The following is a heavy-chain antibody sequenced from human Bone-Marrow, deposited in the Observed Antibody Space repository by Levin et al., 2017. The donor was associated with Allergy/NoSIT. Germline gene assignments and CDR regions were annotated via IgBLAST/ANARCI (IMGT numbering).Heavy chain of an antibody. D-gene: IGHD6-6*01. CDR3: VRGPFSSSSGY. CDR1: GFTFSSSW. Sequence: QTSETLSLTCAASGFTFSSSWMHWVRQTPAKGLVWVSRISPDGSSTSYADSVKGRFTISRDNAKDIVCLQMNSLRGDDTGVYYCVRGPFSSSSGYWGQGAPVTVSS. V-gene: IGHV3-74*01. CDR2: ISPDGSST. J-gene: IGHJ4*02.